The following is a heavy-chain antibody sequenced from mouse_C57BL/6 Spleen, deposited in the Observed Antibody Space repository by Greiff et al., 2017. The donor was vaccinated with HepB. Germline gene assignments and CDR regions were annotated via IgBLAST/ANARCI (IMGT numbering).Heavy chain of an antibody. CDR2: IDPSDSYT. CDR1: GYTFTSYW. Sequence: QVQLQQPGAELVMPGASVKLSCKASGYTFTSYWMHWVKQRPGQGLEWIGEIDPSDSYTNYNQKFKGKSTLTVDKSSSTAYMQLSSLTSEDSAVYYCARRGSYYFDYWGQVTTLTVSS. D-gene: IGHD1-1*02. J-gene: IGHJ2*01. V-gene: IGHV1-69*01. CDR3: ARRGSYYFDY.